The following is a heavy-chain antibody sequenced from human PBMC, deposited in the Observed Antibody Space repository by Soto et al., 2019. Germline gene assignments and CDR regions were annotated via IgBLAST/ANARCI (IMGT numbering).Heavy chain of an antibody. CDR1: GFTFSSYS. CDR2: ISSSSSYI. CDR3: ASGYASGTPLDFDY. V-gene: IGHV3-21*01. Sequence: GGSLRLSCAASGFTFSSYSMNWVRQAPGKGLEWVSSISSSSSYIYYADSVKGRFTISRDNAQNSLYLQMNSLRAEDTAVYYWASGYASGTPLDFDYWGQGTLVTVSS. D-gene: IGHD1-1*01. J-gene: IGHJ4*02.